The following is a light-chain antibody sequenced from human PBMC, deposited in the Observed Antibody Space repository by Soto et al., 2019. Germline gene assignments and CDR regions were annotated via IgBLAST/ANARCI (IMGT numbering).Light chain of an antibody. CDR2: KAS. CDR1: QTISTS. Sequence: DIQMTQSPSMLSASVGDRVTITCRASQTISTSLAWYQQKPGKAPKLLIYKASSLESGVPSRFRGSGSGTEFTLTISGLQPDDFATYYCQQYNSYWTFGQGTKGDIK. V-gene: IGKV1-5*03. J-gene: IGKJ1*01. CDR3: QQYNSYWT.